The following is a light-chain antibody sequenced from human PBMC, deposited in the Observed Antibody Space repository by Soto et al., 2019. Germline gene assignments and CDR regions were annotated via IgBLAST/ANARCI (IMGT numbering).Light chain of an antibody. V-gene: IGLV2-23*01. Sequence: QSVLTQPASVSGSPGQSITISCNGTSSDVGSYNLVSWYQHHSGKAPKLMVYEGSKRPSGVSNRFSGSKSGNTASLTISGLQAEDEADYYCCSYAGSSTYVFGTGTKVTVL. CDR3: CSYAGSSTYV. J-gene: IGLJ1*01. CDR1: SSDVGSYNL. CDR2: EGS.